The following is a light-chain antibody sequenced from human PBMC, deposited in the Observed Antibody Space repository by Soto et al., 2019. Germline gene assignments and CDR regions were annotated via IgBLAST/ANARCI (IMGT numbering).Light chain of an antibody. CDR3: QQYNNWPRT. Sequence: EIVMTQSPATLSVSPGERATLSCRASQSVSTNLVWYQQKPCQAPRLLIYGASTRATGIPARFSGSGSGTEFTLTISNLQSEDFAVYYCQQYNNWPRTFGQGTKVEI. V-gene: IGKV3-15*01. CDR2: GAS. J-gene: IGKJ1*01. CDR1: QSVSTN.